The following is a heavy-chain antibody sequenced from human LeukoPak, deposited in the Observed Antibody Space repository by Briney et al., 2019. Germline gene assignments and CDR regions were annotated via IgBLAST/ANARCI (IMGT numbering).Heavy chain of an antibody. V-gene: IGHV4-59*01. CDR2: IHYSGST. Sequence: SETLSLTCSVSGGFISRYYWSWIRQPPGKGLEWIGYIHYSGSTNYNPSLKSRVTISVDTSKNQFSLKLSSVTAADTAVYYCARDGVGVTRAFDYWGQGTLVTVSS. D-gene: IGHD1-26*01. CDR3: ARDGVGVTRAFDY. J-gene: IGHJ4*02. CDR1: GGFISRYY.